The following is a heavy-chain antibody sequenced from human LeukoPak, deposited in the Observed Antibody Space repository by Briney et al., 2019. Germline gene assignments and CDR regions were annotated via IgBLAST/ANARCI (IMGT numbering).Heavy chain of an antibody. Sequence: PGRSLKLSCAASGFTFSNYGMHWVRQAPGKGLEWVAVIWYDGGIKYYADSVKGRLTIPRDNSKNTLYLQMNSLRAEDTAVYYCARYCSGGGCKLGYYYYGMDVWGQGTTVTVSS. V-gene: IGHV3-33*01. D-gene: IGHD2-15*01. CDR2: IWYDGGIK. J-gene: IGHJ6*02. CDR3: ARYCSGGGCKLGYYYYGMDV. CDR1: GFTFSNYG.